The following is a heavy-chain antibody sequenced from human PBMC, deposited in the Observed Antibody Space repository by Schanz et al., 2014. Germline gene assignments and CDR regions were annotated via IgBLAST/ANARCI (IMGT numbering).Heavy chain of an antibody. CDR2: INSVGSNT. Sequence: EVQLVQSGGGLVQPGGSLRLSCAASGFIFSSHWMHWVRQDPGKGLVWVARINSVGSNTDYADSVTGRFTISRDNAKNTLYLQMNTLRAEDTAVYYCARKMKLGVYGGKGHDSLDIWGQGTMXTVSS. D-gene: IGHD4-17*01. J-gene: IGHJ3*02. CDR1: GFIFSSHW. CDR3: ARKMKLGVYGGKGHDSLDI. V-gene: IGHV3-74*01.